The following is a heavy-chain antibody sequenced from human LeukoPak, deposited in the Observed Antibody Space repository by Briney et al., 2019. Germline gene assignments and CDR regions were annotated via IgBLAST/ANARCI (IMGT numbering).Heavy chain of an antibody. Sequence: GSLRLSCGASGFTFSDYAMYWVRQPPGKGLEWIGEINHSGSTNYNPSLKSRVTISVDTSKNQFSLKLSSVTAADTAVYYCARGSSSGWYKGYFQHWGQGTLVTVSS. CDR1: GFTFSDYA. J-gene: IGHJ1*01. CDR3: ARGSSSGWYKGYFQH. D-gene: IGHD6-19*01. V-gene: IGHV4-34*01. CDR2: INHSGST.